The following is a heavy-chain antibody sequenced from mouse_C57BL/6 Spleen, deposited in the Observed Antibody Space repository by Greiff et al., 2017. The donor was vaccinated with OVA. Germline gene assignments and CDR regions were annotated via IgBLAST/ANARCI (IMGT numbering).Heavy chain of an antibody. J-gene: IGHJ1*03. V-gene: IGHV1-52*01. D-gene: IGHD1-1*01. CDR3: ARPNYYGSSLWYFDV. Sequence: QVQLQQPGAELVRPGSSVKLSCKASGYTFTSYWMHWVKQRPIQGLEWIGNIDPSDSETHYNQKFKDKATLTVDKSSSTAYMQLSSLTSEDSAVYYCARPNYYGSSLWYFDVWGTGTTVTVSS. CDR1: GYTFTSYW. CDR2: IDPSDSET.